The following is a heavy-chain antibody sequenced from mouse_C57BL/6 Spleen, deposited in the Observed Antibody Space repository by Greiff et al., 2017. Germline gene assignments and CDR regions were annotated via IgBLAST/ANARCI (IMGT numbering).Heavy chain of an antibody. CDR1: GFSLTSYA. CDR2: IWPGGGT. CDR3: ARKPALYWYFDV. V-gene: IGHV2-9-1*01. Sequence: QVQLKQSGPGLVAPSQSLSITCTVSGFSLTSYAISWVRPPPGKGLEWIGVIWPGGGTNYNSSLKSRLSISKDNSKSQVFLKMNSLQPDDTARYYWARKPALYWYFDVGGTGTTVTVSS. J-gene: IGHJ1*03.